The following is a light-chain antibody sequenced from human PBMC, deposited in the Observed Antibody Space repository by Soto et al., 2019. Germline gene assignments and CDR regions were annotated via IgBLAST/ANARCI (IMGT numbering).Light chain of an antibody. Sequence: EVGMTQSPATLSVSPGDRATLSCRASQSVDTNVVWYQQKPGQPPRLLVHSASIRATGVPARFTGIGSGTNFTLTISGLQSDDFAIYYCQQYYNWPPYTFGQGTRLQIK. CDR3: QQYYNWPPYT. J-gene: IGKJ2*01. V-gene: IGKV3-15*01. CDR2: SAS. CDR1: QSVDTN.